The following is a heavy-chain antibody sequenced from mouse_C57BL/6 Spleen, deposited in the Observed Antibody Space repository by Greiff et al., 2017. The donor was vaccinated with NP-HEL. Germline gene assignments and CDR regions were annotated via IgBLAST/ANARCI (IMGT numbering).Heavy chain of an antibody. CDR1: GFTFSDYG. CDR2: ISSGSSTI. J-gene: IGHJ1*03. Sequence: EVMLVESGGGLVKPGGSLKLSCAASGFTFSDYGMHWVRQAPEQGLEWVAYISSGSSTIYYADTVKGRFTISRDNAKNTLFLQMTSLRSEDTAMYYCARRDYYGSSPHWYFDVWGTGTTVTVSS. D-gene: IGHD1-1*01. V-gene: IGHV5-17*01. CDR3: ARRDYYGSSPHWYFDV.